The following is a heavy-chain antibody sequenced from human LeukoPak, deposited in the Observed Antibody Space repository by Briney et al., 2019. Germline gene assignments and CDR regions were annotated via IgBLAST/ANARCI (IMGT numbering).Heavy chain of an antibody. CDR1: GYTFTSYA. D-gene: IGHD4-17*01. CDR3: ARGYYGDYYFDY. J-gene: IGHJ4*02. CDR2: IIPIFGTA. V-gene: IGHV1-69*13. Sequence: ASVKVSCKASGYTFTSYAMHWVRQAPGQGLEWMGGIIPIFGTANYAQKFQGRVTITADESTSTAYMELSSLRSEDTAVYYCARGYYGDYYFDYWGQGTLVTVSS.